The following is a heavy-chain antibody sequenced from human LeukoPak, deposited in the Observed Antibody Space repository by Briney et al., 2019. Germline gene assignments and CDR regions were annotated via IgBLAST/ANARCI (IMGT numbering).Heavy chain of an antibody. CDR1: GFTFSNYA. Sequence: GGSLRLSCAASGFTFSNYAMSWVRQAPGKGLEWVSAITGSGGTTYYADSVKGRFTISRDNSKNTVFLQMNSLRAEDTAVYYCAKWGDNDVLTGYYVSDYWGQGTLVTVSS. CDR2: ITGSGGTT. J-gene: IGHJ4*02. CDR3: AKWGDNDVLTGYYVSDY. V-gene: IGHV3-23*01. D-gene: IGHD3-9*01.